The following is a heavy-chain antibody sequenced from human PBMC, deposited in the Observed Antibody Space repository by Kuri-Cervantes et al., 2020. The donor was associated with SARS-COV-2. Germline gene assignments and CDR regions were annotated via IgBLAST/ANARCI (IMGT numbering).Heavy chain of an antibody. Sequence: LRLSCAVSGGSISSDGYTWSWIRQPPGKGLEWIGYIYHSGSTYYNPSLKSRVTMSVDTSKNQFSLKLSSVTAADTAVYYCARVWYYDSSGHQWYFDLWGRGTLVTVSS. CDR2: IYHSGST. V-gene: IGHV4-30-2*01. CDR3: ARVWYYDSSGHQWYFDL. D-gene: IGHD3-22*01. CDR1: GGSISSDGYT. J-gene: IGHJ2*01.